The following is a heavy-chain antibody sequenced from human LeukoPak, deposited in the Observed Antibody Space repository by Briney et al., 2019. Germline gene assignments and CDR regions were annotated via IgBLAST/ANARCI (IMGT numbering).Heavy chain of an antibody. J-gene: IGHJ5*02. CDR2: IHDSGST. CDR1: GDSISSGGYS. D-gene: IGHD6-13*01. V-gene: IGHV4-30-4*07. CDR3: ARVVAAAGNNWFDP. Sequence: SETLSLTCVVSGDSISSGGYSWSWIRQTPGKGLEWIAYIHDSGSTYNNPSLKSRLSISIDTSNNQFSLKLNSVTAADTAVYYCARVVAAAGNNWFDPWGQGTLVTVSS.